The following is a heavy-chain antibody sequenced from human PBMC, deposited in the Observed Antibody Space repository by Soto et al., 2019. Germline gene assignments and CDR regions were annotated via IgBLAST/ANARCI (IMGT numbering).Heavy chain of an antibody. D-gene: IGHD3-9*01. Sequence: LLESGGGLVQPGESLKLSCAVSGFTFRNYAMSWVRQAPGKGLEWVAGITGTGSSTSYSESVRGRFTISRDNSKNTLYLLMNSLRAEDTAVYWCAKTPNSRLLNSWGQGALVTVSS. V-gene: IGHV3-23*01. J-gene: IGHJ4*02. CDR3: AKTPNSRLLNS. CDR1: GFTFRNYA. CDR2: ITGTGSST.